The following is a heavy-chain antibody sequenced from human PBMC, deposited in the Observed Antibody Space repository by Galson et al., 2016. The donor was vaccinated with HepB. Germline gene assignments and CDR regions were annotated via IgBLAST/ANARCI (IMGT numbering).Heavy chain of an antibody. CDR1: GFSFSHAW. Sequence: SLRLSCAASGFSFSHAWLSWIRQAPGKGLEWVGRIKSKADGETRDYAAAVKGRFTISRDDSKNTLSLQMNSLKSDDTAVYYCTTHEAYWGQGTRVTVSS. J-gene: IGHJ4*02. CDR3: TTHEAY. CDR2: IKSKADGETR. V-gene: IGHV3-15*01.